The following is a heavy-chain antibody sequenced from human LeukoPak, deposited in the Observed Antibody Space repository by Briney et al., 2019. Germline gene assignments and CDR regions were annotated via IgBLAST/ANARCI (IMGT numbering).Heavy chain of an antibody. CDR3: ARDLSYLTLGYDILADVGYYFDY. D-gene: IGHD3-9*01. V-gene: IGHV1-18*01. CDR2: ISPHNGNT. Sequence: GASVKVSCKASGYTFTMYGISWVRQAPGQGLQWLGWISPHNGNTNYAQDLQGRVTMTTDASPSTAYLELRSLRSDDTATYYCARDLSYLTLGYDILADVGYYFDYWGQGSLVTVSS. CDR1: GYTFTMYG. J-gene: IGHJ4*02.